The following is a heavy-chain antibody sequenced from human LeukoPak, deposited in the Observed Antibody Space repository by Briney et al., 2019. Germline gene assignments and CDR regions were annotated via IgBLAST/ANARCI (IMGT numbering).Heavy chain of an antibody. D-gene: IGHD6-13*01. J-gene: IGHJ4*02. CDR2: ISSSSSYI. CDR1: GFTFSSYS. V-gene: IGHV3-21*01. CDR3: AREGDSSSWTYYFDY. Sequence: IPGRSLRLSCAASGFTFSSYSMNWVRQAPGKGLEWVSSISSSSSYIYYADSVKGRFTISRDNAKNSLYLQMNSLRAEDTAVYYCAREGDSSSWTYYFDYWGQGTLVTASS.